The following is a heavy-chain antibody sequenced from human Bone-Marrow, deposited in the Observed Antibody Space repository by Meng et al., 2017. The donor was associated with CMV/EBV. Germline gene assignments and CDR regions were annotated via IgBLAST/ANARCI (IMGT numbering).Heavy chain of an antibody. J-gene: IGHJ4*02. Sequence: QVQLVQSVAEVKKPGASVKVSCEASGYTFTSYGISWVRQAPGQGLEWVGWISAYNGDTNYAQKLQGRVTMTTDTSTNSAYMELRSLRSDDTAVYYCARGPSGSYFRPFDYWGQGTLVTVSS. CDR1: GYTFTSYG. V-gene: IGHV1-18*01. D-gene: IGHD1-26*01. CDR3: ARGPSGSYFRPFDY. CDR2: ISAYNGDT.